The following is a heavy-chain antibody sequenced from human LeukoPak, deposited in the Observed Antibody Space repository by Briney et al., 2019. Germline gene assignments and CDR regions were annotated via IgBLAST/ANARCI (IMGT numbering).Heavy chain of an antibody. CDR2: IHYSGNT. D-gene: IGHD3-22*01. V-gene: IGHV4-59*01. CDR3: ARVDDTSGYFYKFDY. J-gene: IGHJ4*02. CDR1: GGSISNYY. Sequence: PSETLSLTCSVSGGSISNYYWSWIRQPPGKGLEWVVYIHYSGNTNYNPSLKSRVIISVDTSKNQFSLKLASVTAADTAVYYCARVDDTSGYFYKFDYWGQGTLVTVSS.